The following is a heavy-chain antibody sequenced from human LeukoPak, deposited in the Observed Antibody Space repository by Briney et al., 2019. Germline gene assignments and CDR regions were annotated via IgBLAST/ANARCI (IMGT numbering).Heavy chain of an antibody. Sequence: ASVKVSCKASGYTLTELYMHWVRQAPGKGLEGMGGFDPEDGEAIYAQKFQGRVTMTEDTSTDTAYMELSSLRSEDTAVYYCATDLLSTFLHDYYYGMDVWGQGTTVTVSS. D-gene: IGHD2/OR15-2a*01. J-gene: IGHJ6*02. CDR3: ATDLLSTFLHDYYYGMDV. CDR2: FDPEDGEA. CDR1: GYTLTELY. V-gene: IGHV1-24*01.